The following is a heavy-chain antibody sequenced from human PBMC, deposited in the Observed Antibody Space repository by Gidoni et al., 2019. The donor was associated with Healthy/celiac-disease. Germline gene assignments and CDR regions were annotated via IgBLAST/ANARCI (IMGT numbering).Heavy chain of an antibody. CDR3: AKDSWLQLGCAFDI. CDR1: GFTFDDYA. Sequence: EVQLVESGGGLVQPGRSLRLSCAASGFTFDDYAMHWVRQAPGKGLEWVSGISWNSGSIGYADSVKGRFTISRDNAKNSLYLQMNSLRAEDTALYYCAKDSWLQLGCAFDIWGQGTMVTVSS. V-gene: IGHV3-9*01. CDR2: ISWNSGSI. D-gene: IGHD5-12*01. J-gene: IGHJ3*02.